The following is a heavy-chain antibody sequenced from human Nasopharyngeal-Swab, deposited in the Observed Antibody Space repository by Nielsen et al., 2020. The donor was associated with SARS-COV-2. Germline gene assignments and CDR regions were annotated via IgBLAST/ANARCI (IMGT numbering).Heavy chain of an antibody. CDR3: AGSFLGY. CDR1: NAW. J-gene: IGHJ4*02. D-gene: IGHD1-26*01. CDR2: ITRKSDGGTT. V-gene: IGHV3-15*01. Sequence: NAWMRWVRQVPGKGLEWVAHITRKSDGGTTRYTAPVKDRFTISRDDSQDTVYLQMNNLQIEDTAVYYCAGSFLGYWGQGTLVTVSS.